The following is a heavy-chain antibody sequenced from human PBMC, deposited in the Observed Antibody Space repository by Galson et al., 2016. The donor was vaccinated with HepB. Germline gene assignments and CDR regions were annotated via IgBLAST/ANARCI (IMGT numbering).Heavy chain of an antibody. D-gene: IGHD6-6*01. CDR2: IYYTGST. J-gene: IGHJ3*02. V-gene: IGHV4-39*01. CDR1: GGSISSSDYY. Sequence: ETLSLTCTVSGGSISSSDYYWGWIRQPPGKGLDWIGLIYYTGSTYHNPSLRSRVTIFVDTSKNQFSLRLNSVTAADTAVYYCARRGYTCSSLIRSPFDIWGQGRMVTVSS. CDR3: ARRGYTCSSLIRSPFDI.